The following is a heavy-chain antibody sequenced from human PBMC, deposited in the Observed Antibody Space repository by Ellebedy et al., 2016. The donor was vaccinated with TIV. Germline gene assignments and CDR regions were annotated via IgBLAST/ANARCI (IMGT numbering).Heavy chain of an antibody. J-gene: IGHJ4*02. CDR1: GFNFDDYS. D-gene: IGHD6-13*01. CDR3: VRESEMLVLTD. V-gene: IGHV3-9*01. CDR2: INWNSNYI. Sequence: SLKISCAASGFNFDDYSMHWVRQAPGKGLEWVSSINWNSNYIGYAESVKGRFTISRDNGKNSLFLQMNSLRPDDTALYYCVRESEMLVLTDWGQGTPVTVSS.